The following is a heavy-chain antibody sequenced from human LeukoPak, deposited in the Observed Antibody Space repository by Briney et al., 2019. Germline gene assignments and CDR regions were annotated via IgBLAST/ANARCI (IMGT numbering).Heavy chain of an antibody. D-gene: IGHD1-26*01. CDR3: AKKTIVGATVDAFDI. V-gene: IGHV3-30*02. Sequence: GGSLRLSCAASGFTFSNYGMHWVRQAPGKGLEWVASIRYDGSNNYYADSLKGRFTISRDNSKNTLYLQMNSLRAEDTAVYYCAKKTIVGATVDAFDIWGQGTMVTVSS. J-gene: IGHJ3*02. CDR1: GFTFSNYG. CDR2: IRYDGSNN.